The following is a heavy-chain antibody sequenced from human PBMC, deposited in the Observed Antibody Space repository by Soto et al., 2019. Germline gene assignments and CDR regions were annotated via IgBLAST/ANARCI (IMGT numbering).Heavy chain of an antibody. CDR3: AKSISFAVVVPTTVLGYYFDN. CDR2: ISGSGGST. D-gene: IGHD2-21*01. J-gene: IGHJ4*02. Sequence: GGSLRLSCAASGFTFMNYAIIFFRHSPFKWLDWVSTISGSGGSTYYADSVKGRFTISRDNSKNTVFLQINSLRAEDTAVYYCAKSISFAVVVPTTVLGYYFDNWGQGTLVTVSS. CDR1: GFTFMNYA. V-gene: IGHV3-23*01.